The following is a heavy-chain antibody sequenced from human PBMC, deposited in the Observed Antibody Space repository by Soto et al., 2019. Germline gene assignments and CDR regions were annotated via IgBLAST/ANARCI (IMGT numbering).Heavy chain of an antibody. V-gene: IGHV3-21*01. J-gene: IGHJ4*02. CDR3: ARKSVAGPFDY. CDR2: ISSSSSYI. Sequence: PGGSLRLSCAASGFTFSSYSMNWVRQAPGKGLEWVSSISSSSSYIYYADSVKDRFTISRDNAKNSLYLQMNSLRAEDTAVYYCARKSVAGPFDYWGQGTLVTVSS. CDR1: GFTFSSYS. D-gene: IGHD6-19*01.